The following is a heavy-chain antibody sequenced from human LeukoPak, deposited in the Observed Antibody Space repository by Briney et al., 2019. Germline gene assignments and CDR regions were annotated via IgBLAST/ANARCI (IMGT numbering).Heavy chain of an antibody. CDR2: ISSSGSTI. CDR3: ARDGTLRYFDWLSPPYGMDV. V-gene: IGHV3-11*01. Sequence: GGSLRLSCAASGFTFSDYYMSWIRQAPGKGLEWVSYISSSGSTIYYADSVKGRFTISRDNAKNSLYPQMNSLRAEDTAVYYCARDGTLRYFDWLSPPYGMDVWGQGTTVTVSS. D-gene: IGHD3-9*01. CDR1: GFTFSDYY. J-gene: IGHJ6*02.